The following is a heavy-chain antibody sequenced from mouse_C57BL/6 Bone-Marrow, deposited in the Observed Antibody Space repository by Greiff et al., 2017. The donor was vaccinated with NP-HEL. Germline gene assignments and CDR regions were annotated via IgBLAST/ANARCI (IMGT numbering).Heavy chain of an antibody. J-gene: IGHJ4*01. D-gene: IGHD2-3*01. CDR3: ARGYDGYYFYAMDY. CDR2: IYPGSGNT. Sequence: QVQLQQSGPELVKPGASVKISCKASGYSFTSYYIHWVKQRPGQGLEWIGWIYPGSGNTKYNEKFKGKATLTADTSSSTAYMQLSSLTSEDSAVDYCARGYDGYYFYAMDYWGQGTSVTVSS. V-gene: IGHV1-66*01. CDR1: GYSFTSYY.